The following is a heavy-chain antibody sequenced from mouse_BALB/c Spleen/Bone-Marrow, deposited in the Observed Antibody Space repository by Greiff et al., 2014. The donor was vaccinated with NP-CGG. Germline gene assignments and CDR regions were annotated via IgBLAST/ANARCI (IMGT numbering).Heavy chain of an antibody. CDR1: GFTFSDFY. V-gene: IGHV5-4*02. J-gene: IGHJ4*01. Sequence: EVMLVESGGGLVKPGGSLKFSCAASGFTFSDFYMYWVRQTPEKRLEWVATISYGGSYIYYPDSVKGRFTISRDDAKNNLYLQMSSLKSEDTAMYYCARDRGVQGYAMDYWGQGTSVTVSS. CDR2: ISYGGSYI. D-gene: IGHD2-14*01. CDR3: ARDRGVQGYAMDY.